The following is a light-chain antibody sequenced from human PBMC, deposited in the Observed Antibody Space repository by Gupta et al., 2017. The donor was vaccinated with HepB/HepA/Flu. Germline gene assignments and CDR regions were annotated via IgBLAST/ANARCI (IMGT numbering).Light chain of an antibody. CDR1: QSVGTY. CDR3: QQRSNWPFT. CDR2: DAS. J-gene: IGKJ4*01. V-gene: IGKV3-11*01. Sequence: EIVLTQSPATLSLSPGERATLSCRASQSVGTYLAWYQQRPGQAPRLLISDASDRATGIPARFSGSGSGTDFTLTISSLEPEDFAVYYCQQRSNWPFTFGGGTKVDIK.